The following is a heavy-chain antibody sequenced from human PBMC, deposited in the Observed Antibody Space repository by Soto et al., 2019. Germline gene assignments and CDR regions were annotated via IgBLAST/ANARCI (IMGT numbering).Heavy chain of an antibody. V-gene: IGHV3-53*01. D-gene: IGHD5-18*01. CDR1: GFTVSNNY. Sequence: PGGSLRLSCAASGFTVSNNYMTWVRQAPGKGLEWVSFIYSSGSTYYADSVKGRFTISRDNFKNTLYLQMNSLRAEDTAVYYCARGYGYTQPGFAYWGLGTLVTVSS. CDR2: IYSSGST. J-gene: IGHJ4*02. CDR3: ARGYGYTQPGFAY.